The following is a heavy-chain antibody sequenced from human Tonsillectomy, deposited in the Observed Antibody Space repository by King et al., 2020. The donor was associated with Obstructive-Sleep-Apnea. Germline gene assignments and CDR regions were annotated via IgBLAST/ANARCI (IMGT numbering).Heavy chain of an antibody. Sequence: VQLVESGGGLVQPGGSLRLSCAASGFTFSIYWMHWVRQAPGKGLVWVSRIKSDGSSTLYADSVKGRFTISRDNAKNTLYLQMNSLRAEDTAVYYCARDDSSGWYVNFWGQGTLVTVSS. D-gene: IGHD6-19*01. CDR3: ARDDSSGWYVNF. CDR2: IKSDGSST. V-gene: IGHV3-74*01. CDR1: GFTFSIYW. J-gene: IGHJ4*02.